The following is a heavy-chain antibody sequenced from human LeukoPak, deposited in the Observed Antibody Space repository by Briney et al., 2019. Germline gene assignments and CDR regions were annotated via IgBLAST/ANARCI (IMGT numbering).Heavy chain of an antibody. CDR2: INHSGST. CDR3: ARGRGSGSYKVDY. CDR1: GGSFSSYY. V-gene: IGHV4-34*01. D-gene: IGHD3-10*01. Sequence: SETLSLTCAVYGGSFSSYYWSWIRQPPGKGLEWIGEINHSGSTNYNPSLKSRVTISVDTSKNQFSLKLSSVTAADTAVYYCARGRGSGSYKVDYWGQGTLVTVSS. J-gene: IGHJ4*02.